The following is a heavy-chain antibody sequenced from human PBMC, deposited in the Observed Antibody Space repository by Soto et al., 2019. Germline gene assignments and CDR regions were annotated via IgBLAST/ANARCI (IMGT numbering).Heavy chain of an antibody. V-gene: IGHV3-23*04. CDR1: GFTFRNFA. CDR3: AKEVEESVNEPIPGDC. D-gene: IGHD1-1*01. CDR2: ISGSGRMT. J-gene: IGHJ4*02. Sequence: EAQLVESGGELVQPGGSLRLSCAASGFTFRNFAMTWVRQAPGKGLEWVSGISGSGRMTYYAHSVKGHFTISRDNSKNTLYLQMDSLRAEDTAVYYGAKEVEESVNEPIPGDCWGQGTVVTVSS.